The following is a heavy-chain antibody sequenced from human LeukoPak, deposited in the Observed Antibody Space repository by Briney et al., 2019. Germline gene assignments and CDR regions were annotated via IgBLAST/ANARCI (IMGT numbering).Heavy chain of an antibody. CDR1: GFTFSSYA. J-gene: IGHJ6*02. V-gene: IGHV3-23*01. D-gene: IGHD3-10*01. Sequence: PGGSLRLSCAASGFTFSSYAMSWVRQAPGEGLEWDSTISYSGDSTYYADSVKGRFTISRDNSKNTLCLLMNSLRAEDTAVYYCAKVPYSDYGSGTPPFMDVWGQGTTVAVSS. CDR2: ISYSGDST. CDR3: AKVPYSDYGSGTPPFMDV.